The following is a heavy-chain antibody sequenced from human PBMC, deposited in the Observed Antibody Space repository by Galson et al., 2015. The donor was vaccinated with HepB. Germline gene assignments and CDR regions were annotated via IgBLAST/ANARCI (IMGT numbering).Heavy chain of an antibody. D-gene: IGHD6-13*01. J-gene: IGHJ5*02. CDR1: GFTFSDYY. Sequence: SLRLSCAASGFTFSDYYMTWIRQAPGKGLEWVSFISRSGGVTHYADSVKGRFAISRDNAKNSLYLQMNSLRVEDTAVYYCAKRGSTWGQGTLVTVSS. CDR2: ISRSGGVT. V-gene: IGHV3-11*01. CDR3: AKRGST.